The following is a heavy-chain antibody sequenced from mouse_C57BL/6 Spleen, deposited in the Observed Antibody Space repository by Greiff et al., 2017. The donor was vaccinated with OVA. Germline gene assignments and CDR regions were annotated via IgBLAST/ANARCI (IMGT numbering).Heavy chain of an antibody. CDR1: GYSFTSYY. CDR3: ARDYGNSFAY. CDR2: IYPGSGNT. Sequence: VQLQESGPELVKPGASVKISCKASGYSFTSYYIHWVKQRPGQGLEWIGWIYPGSGNTKYNEKFKGKATLTADTSSSTADMQLSSLTSEDSAVYYCARDYGNSFAYWGQGTLVTVSA. V-gene: IGHV1-66*01. J-gene: IGHJ3*01. D-gene: IGHD2-1*01.